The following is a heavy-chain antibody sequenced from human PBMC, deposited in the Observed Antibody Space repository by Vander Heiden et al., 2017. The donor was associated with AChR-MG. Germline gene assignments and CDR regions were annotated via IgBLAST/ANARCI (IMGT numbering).Heavy chain of an antibody. CDR1: GFTFSSYS. J-gene: IGHJ4*02. D-gene: IGHD5-12*01. CDR2: ISSSSSYI. Sequence: EVQLVESGGGLVKPGGSLRLSCAASGFTFSSYSMNWVRQAPGKGLEWVSSISSSSSYIYYADSVKGRFTISRDNAKNSLYLQMNSLRAEDTAVYYCARDLGYSGYDFGATVTTSGYWGQGTLVTVSS. CDR3: ARDLGYSGYDFGATVTTSGY. V-gene: IGHV3-21*01.